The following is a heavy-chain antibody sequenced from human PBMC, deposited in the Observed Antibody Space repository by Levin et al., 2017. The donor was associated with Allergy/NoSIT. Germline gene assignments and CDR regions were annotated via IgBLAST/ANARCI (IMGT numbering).Heavy chain of an antibody. D-gene: IGHD3-10*01. J-gene: IGHJ4*02. CDR3: AREIMVRGVLDY. CDR2: ISYDGSNK. Sequence: TGGSLRLSCAASGFTFSSYAMHWVRQAPGKGLEWVAVISYDGSNKYYADSVKGRFTISRDNSKNTLYLQMNSLRAEDTAVYYCAREIMVRGVLDYWGQGTLVTVSS. CDR1: GFTFSSYA. V-gene: IGHV3-30-3*01.